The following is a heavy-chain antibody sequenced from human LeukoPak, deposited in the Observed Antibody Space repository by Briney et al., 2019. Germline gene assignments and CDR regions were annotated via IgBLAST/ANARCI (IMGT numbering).Heavy chain of an antibody. CDR3: ARDSDPYDFWSGYRPGYGMDV. CDR1: GGSISSSNW. D-gene: IGHD3-3*01. J-gene: IGHJ6*02. CDR2: IYHSGST. Sequence: SGTLSLTCAVSGGSISSSNWWSWVRQPPGKGLEWIGEIYHSGSTNYNPSLKGRVTISVDKSKNQFSLKLSSVTAADTAVYYCARDSDPYDFWSGYRPGYGMDVWGQGTTVTVSS. V-gene: IGHV4-4*02.